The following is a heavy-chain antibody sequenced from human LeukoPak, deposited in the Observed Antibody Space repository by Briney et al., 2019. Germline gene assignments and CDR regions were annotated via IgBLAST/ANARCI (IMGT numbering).Heavy chain of an antibody. J-gene: IGHJ4*02. CDR2: IYYSGST. V-gene: IGHV4-31*03. CDR1: GGSISSGGYY. CDR3: ARRVADSGYDYFDY. D-gene: IGHD5-12*01. Sequence: SQTLSLTCTVSGGSISSGGYYWSWIRQRPGKGLEWIGYIYYSGSTYYNPSLKSRVTISVDTSKNQFSLKLSSVTAADTAVYYCARRVADSGYDYFDYWGQGTLVTVSS.